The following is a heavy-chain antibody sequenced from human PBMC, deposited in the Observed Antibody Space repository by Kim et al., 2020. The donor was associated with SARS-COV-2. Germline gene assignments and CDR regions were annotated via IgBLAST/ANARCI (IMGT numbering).Heavy chain of an antibody. Sequence: GRFTISRDKSKNTLYLQMNSLRAGDTAVYYCAKGGVATMVRGVIRTPFDYWGQGTLVTVSS. J-gene: IGHJ4*02. CDR3: AKGGVATMVRGVIRTPFDY. D-gene: IGHD3-10*01. V-gene: IGHV3-23*01.